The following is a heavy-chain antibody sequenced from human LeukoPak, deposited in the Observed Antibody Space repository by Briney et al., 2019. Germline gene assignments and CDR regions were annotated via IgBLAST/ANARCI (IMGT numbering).Heavy chain of an antibody. J-gene: IGHJ4*02. CDR1: GDSVRTNNYY. Sequence: KSSETLSLTCTVSGDSVRTNNYYWSWIRQPPGEGLEWIGYIHYSGNTNYNTSLKSRVTISVDTSKSQFSLKLSSVTAADTAVYYCARQQQLVVPGDDYWGQGTLVTVSS. CDR2: IHYSGNT. CDR3: ARQQQLVVPGDDY. D-gene: IGHD6-13*01. V-gene: IGHV4-61*01.